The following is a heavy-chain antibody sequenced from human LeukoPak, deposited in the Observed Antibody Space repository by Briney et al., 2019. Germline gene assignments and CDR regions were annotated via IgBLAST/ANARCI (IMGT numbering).Heavy chain of an antibody. CDR2: IIPIFGTA. D-gene: IGHD1-14*01. Sequence: ASVKVSCKASGGTFSSYAISWVRQAPGQGLEWMGGIIPIFGTANYAQKFQGRVTITADESTGTAYMELSSLRSEDTAVYYCARGLTLSSYLDYWGQGTLVTVSS. V-gene: IGHV1-69*13. J-gene: IGHJ4*02. CDR3: ARGLTLSSYLDY. CDR1: GGTFSSYA.